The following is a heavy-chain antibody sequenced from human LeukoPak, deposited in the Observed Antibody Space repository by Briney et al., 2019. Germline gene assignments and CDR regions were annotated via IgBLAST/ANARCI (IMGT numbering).Heavy chain of an antibody. CDR2: INPGGGST. Sequence: GSLRLSCAASGFTVSSNYMSWVRQAPVKGLEWVSDINPGGGSTYYPDSVKGRFTISRDNSKNTLYLQMYSLRAEDTAVYYCGGNYYYVSGSYYLDYWGQGTLVTVSS. D-gene: IGHD3-10*01. CDR3: GGNYYYVSGSYYLDY. CDR1: GFTVSSNY. V-gene: IGHV3-53*01. J-gene: IGHJ4*02.